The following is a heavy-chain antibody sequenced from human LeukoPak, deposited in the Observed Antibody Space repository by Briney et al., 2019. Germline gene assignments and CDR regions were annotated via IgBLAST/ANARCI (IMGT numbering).Heavy chain of an antibody. CDR1: GYTFTSYG. V-gene: IGHV1-18*01. D-gene: IGHD6-19*01. CDR2: ISAYNGNT. J-gene: IGHJ6*02. CDR3: ASWRSWQQWLAPEGMDV. Sequence: RASVKVSCKASGYTFTSYGISWVRQAPGQGREWMGWISAYNGNTNYAQKLQGRVTMTTDTSTSTAYMELRSLRSDDTAVYYCASWRSWQQWLAPEGMDVWGQGTTVTVSS.